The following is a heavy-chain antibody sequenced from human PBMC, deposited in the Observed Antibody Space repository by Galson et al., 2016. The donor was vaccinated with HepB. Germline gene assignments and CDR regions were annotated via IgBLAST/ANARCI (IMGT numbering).Heavy chain of an antibody. D-gene: IGHD5-12*01. J-gene: IGHJ5*01. CDR1: GYTFSTHV. V-gene: IGHV5-10-1*01. CDR3: ARRDSGYNWFDS. Sequence: QSGAEVKKPGDSLRISCQASGYTFSTHVIIWVRQTPGKGLEWMGTIHPSDSHTDYSPSFQGRVTFSLDKSLNTAYLHWSSLKASDSAIYYCARRDSGYNWFDSWGQGTLLTVSS. CDR2: IHPSDSHT.